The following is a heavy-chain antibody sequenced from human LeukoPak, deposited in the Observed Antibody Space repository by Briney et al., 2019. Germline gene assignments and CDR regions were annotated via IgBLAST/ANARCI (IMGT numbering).Heavy chain of an antibody. CDR2: IIPIFGTA. V-gene: IGHV1-69*05. J-gene: IGHJ4*02. Sequence: SVKVSCKASGGTFSSYAISWVRQAPGQGLEWMGGIIPIFGTANYAQKLQGRVTMTTDTSTSTAYMELRSLRSDDTAVYYCARAVEVYFDYWGQGTLVTVSS. CDR3: ARAVEVYFDY. CDR1: GGTFSSYA.